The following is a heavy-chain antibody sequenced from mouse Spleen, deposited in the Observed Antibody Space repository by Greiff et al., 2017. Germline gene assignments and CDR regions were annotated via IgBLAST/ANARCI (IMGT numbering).Heavy chain of an antibody. CDR2: IWSGGST. Sequence: VQLQQSGPGLVQPSQSLSITCTVSGFSLTSYGVHWVRQSPGKGLEWLGVIWSGGSTDYNAAFISRLSISKDNSKSQVFFKMNSLQADDTAIYYCARKGDDYWFAYWGQGTLVTVSA. J-gene: IGHJ3*01. CDR3: ARKGDDYWFAY. CDR1: GFSLTSYG. V-gene: IGHV2-2*01. D-gene: IGHD2-4*01.